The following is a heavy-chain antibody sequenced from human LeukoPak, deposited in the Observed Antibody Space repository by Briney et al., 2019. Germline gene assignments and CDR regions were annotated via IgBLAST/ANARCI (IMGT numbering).Heavy chain of an antibody. V-gene: IGHV3-23*01. Sequence: GGSLRLSCTASGFTFNTYAMSWVRQAPGKGLEWVSTISGTGSNRYYADSVRGRFTISRDNSKNTLSLQMNSLRAEDTAVYYCSRGRSGTYYDFDCWGQGTLVTVSS. D-gene: IGHD1-26*01. CDR2: ISGTGSNR. CDR3: SRGRSGTYYDFDC. CDR1: GFTFNTYA. J-gene: IGHJ4*02.